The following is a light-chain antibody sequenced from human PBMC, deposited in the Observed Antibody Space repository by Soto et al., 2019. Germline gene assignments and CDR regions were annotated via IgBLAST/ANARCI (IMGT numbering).Light chain of an antibody. CDR1: SSDIGGYKH. CDR3: SSYAGSNNFVV. CDR2: EVT. Sequence: QSALTQPPSASGSPGRSVTISCTGTSSDIGGYKHVSWYQQYPGKAPKLMIYEVTKRPSGVPDRFSGSKSGNTASLTVSGLQVEDEADYYCSSYAGSNNFVVFGTGTKVTVL. V-gene: IGLV2-8*01. J-gene: IGLJ1*01.